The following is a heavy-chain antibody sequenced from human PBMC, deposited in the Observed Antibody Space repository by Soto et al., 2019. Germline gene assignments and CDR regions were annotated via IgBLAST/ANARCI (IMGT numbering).Heavy chain of an antibody. V-gene: IGHV3-23*01. J-gene: IGHJ6*02. CDR2: IVGSGGTT. Sequence: EVQLLESGGGLVQPGGSLRLSCAASGFTFSSYVMSWVRQAPGKGLEWVSIIVGSGGTTYYADSVKGRFTVSRDNSKNTLYLQMGSLRAEDTAVDYWAKDRCCGWYLPIVDGMDVWGQGATVTVSS. CDR1: GFTFSSYV. D-gene: IGHD6-19*01. CDR3: AKDRCCGWYLPIVDGMDV.